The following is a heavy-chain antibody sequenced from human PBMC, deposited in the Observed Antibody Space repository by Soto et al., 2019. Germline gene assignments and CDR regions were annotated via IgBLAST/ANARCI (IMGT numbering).Heavy chain of an antibody. D-gene: IGHD6-13*01. CDR1: GASVSSGSDF. J-gene: IGHJ5*01. Sequence: SETLSLTCVVSGASVSSGSDFWSWIRQPPGKGLEWLGYMYYSGSTKYNPSLKSRVTISADTSKNQFSLKLFSVTAADTARYYCARATGYSSTWYDSWGQGIQVTV. CDR3: ARATGYSSTWYDS. CDR2: MYYSGST. V-gene: IGHV4-61*01.